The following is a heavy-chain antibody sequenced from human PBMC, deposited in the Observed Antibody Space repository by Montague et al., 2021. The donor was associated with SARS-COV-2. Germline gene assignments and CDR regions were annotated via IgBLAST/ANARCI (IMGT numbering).Heavy chain of an antibody. J-gene: IGHJ5*02. CDR1: GASITSRN. D-gene: IGHD1-26*01. Sequence: SETLSLTCTVSGASITSRNCSWLRQPPAKGLEWVGYYYSWNTKYNPSLKSRVTISVDTSKNQFSVKVTSVTAADTAVYYCARQGGSNYGWFDPWGQGTLVTVSS. V-gene: IGHV4-59*08. CDR2: YYSWNT. CDR3: ARQGGSNYGWFDP.